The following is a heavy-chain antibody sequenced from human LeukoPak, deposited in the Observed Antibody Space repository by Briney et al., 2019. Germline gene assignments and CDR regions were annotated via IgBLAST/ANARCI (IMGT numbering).Heavy chain of an antibody. Sequence: SVKVSCKASGYTFTGYYMHWVRQAPGQGLEWMGWINPNSGGTNYAQKFQGWVTMTRDTSISTAYMELRSLRSDDTAVYYCARLPDICTNGVCYTNWFDPWGQGTLVTVSS. J-gene: IGHJ5*02. CDR2: INPNSGGT. CDR3: ARLPDICTNGVCYTNWFDP. CDR1: GYTFTGYY. V-gene: IGHV1-2*04. D-gene: IGHD2-8*01.